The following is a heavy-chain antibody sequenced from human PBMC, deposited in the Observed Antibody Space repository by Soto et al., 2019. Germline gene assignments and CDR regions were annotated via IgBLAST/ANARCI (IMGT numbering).Heavy chain of an antibody. CDR3: ATILLISSTSSHYFDY. CDR1: GFTFSSYG. Sequence: PGGSLRLSCGAAGFTFSSYGMHWVRQAPGKGLEWVSDITYDGSNKYYADSVKGRFTISRDNSKNTLYLQMNSLRAEDTAVYYCATILLISSTSSHYFDYWGQGTLVTVSS. CDR2: ITYDGSNK. V-gene: IGHV3-30*03. D-gene: IGHD2-2*01. J-gene: IGHJ4*02.